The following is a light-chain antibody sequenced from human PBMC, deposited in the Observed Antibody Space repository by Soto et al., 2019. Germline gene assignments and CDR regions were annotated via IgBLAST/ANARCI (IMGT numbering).Light chain of an antibody. CDR2: DVT. CDR1: SSDVGGYNY. J-gene: IGLJ1*01. CDR3: CSYAGTYIGYV. V-gene: IGLV2-11*01. Sequence: QSALAQPASVSGSPGQSITISCTGTSSDVGGYNYVSWYQQYPGKAPKLIIYDVTKRPSGVPDRFSGSKSGNTASLRISGLQAEDEADYYCCSYAGTYIGYVFGSGTKVTVL.